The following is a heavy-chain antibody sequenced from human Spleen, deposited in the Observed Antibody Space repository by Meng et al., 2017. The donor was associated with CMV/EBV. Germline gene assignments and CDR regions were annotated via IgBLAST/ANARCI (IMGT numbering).Heavy chain of an antibody. Sequence: GESLKISCAASGFTFSSYAMSWVRQAPGKGLEWVSVIYSGGSSTYYADSVKGRFTISRDNSKNTLYLQMNSLRAEDTAVYYCAKGRWPRPGGDCDYWGQGTLVTVSS. CDR1: GFTFSSYA. V-gene: IGHV3-23*03. CDR3: AKGRWPRPGGDCDY. D-gene: IGHD5-12*01. J-gene: IGHJ4*02. CDR2: IYSGGSST.